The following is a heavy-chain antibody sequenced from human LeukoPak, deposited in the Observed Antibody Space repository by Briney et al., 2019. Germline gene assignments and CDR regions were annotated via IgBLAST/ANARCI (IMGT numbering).Heavy chain of an antibody. CDR1: GGSFGSYY. CDR2: IYYSGST. J-gene: IGHJ4*02. V-gene: IGHV4-59*08. Sequence: SETLCLTCTVSGGSFGSYYWSWIRQPPGKGLDWIGYIYYSGSTNYNPSLKSRVTISVDTSKNQFSLKLSSVTAADTAVYYCARAQRHAMAFDYWGQGTLVTVSS. D-gene: IGHD5-18*01. CDR3: ARAQRHAMAFDY.